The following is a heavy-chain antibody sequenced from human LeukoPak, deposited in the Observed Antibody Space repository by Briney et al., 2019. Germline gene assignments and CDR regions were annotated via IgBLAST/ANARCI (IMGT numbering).Heavy chain of an antibody. Sequence: GGSLRLSCAASGFTFSSYSMNWVRQAPGKGLEWVSSIRRNSIYIYYADSVKGRFTISRDNAKNLLYLRMNSLRAEDTAVYYCVRRGDYWGQGTLVTVSS. J-gene: IGHJ4*02. CDR3: VRRGDY. CDR1: GFTFSSYS. D-gene: IGHD3-10*01. V-gene: IGHV3-21*01. CDR2: IRRNSIYI.